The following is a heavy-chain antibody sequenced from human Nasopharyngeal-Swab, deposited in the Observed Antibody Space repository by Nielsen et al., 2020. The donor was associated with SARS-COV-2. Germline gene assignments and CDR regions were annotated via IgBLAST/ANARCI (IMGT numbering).Heavy chain of an antibody. CDR1: GFTVSSNY. Sequence: GESLKISCAASGFTVSSNYMSWVRQAPGKGLEWVSVICSGGSTYYADSVKGRFTISRDNSKNTLYLQMNSLRAEDTAVYYCARWKYYDFWSGPIDYWGQGTLVTVSS. V-gene: IGHV3-66*01. J-gene: IGHJ4*02. D-gene: IGHD3-3*01. CDR2: ICSGGST. CDR3: ARWKYYDFWSGPIDY.